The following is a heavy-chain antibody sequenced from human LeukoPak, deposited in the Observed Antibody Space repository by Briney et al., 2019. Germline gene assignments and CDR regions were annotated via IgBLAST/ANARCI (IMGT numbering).Heavy chain of an antibody. D-gene: IGHD3-9*01. CDR2: IYTSGST. CDR1: GGSISSGSYY. Sequence: SETLSLTCTVSGGSISSGSYYWSWIRQPAGKGLEWIGRIYTSGSTNYNPSLKSRVTISVDTSKNQFSLKLSSVTAADTAVYYCASVSHDTLIYWGQGTLVTVSS. CDR3: ASVSHDTLIY. V-gene: IGHV4-61*02. J-gene: IGHJ4*02.